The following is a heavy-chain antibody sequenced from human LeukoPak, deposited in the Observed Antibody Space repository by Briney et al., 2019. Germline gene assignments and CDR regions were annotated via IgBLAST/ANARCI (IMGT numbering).Heavy chain of an antibody. J-gene: IGHJ4*02. CDR1: GFTFSSYE. CDR2: IYYSGST. Sequence: LRLSCAASGFTFSSYEMNWVRQAPGKGLEWIGSIYYSGSTYYNPSLKSRVTISVDTSKNQFSLKLSSVTAADTAVYYCARRPPSRELLFDYWGQGTLVTVSS. CDR3: ARRPPSRELLFDY. D-gene: IGHD3-10*01. V-gene: IGHV4-39*01.